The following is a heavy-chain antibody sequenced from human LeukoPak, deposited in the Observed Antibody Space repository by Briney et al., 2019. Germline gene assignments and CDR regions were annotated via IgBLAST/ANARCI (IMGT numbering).Heavy chain of an antibody. CDR2: MNHSGST. Sequence: SETLSLTCAVYGGSFSGYYWCWIRQPPGKGLEWIGEMNHSGSTYYNPSLKSRVTISVDRSKNQFSLKLSSVTAADTAVYYCASSQVGYCSSTSCYHYYFDYWGQGTLVTVSS. CDR1: GGSFSGYY. CDR3: ASSQVGYCSSTSCYHYYFDY. J-gene: IGHJ4*02. V-gene: IGHV4-34*01. D-gene: IGHD2-2*01.